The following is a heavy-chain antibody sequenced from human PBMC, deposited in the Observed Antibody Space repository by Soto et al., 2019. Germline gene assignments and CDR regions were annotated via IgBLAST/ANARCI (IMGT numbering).Heavy chain of an antibody. J-gene: IGHJ5*02. D-gene: IGHD2-2*01. CDR2: ISSSRSYI. CDR1: GFNFSNYG. Sequence: EVQVVESGGGLVKPGGSLRLSCVASGFNFSNYGMNWVRQAPGKGLEWVSSISSSRSYISYADSMKGRFTISRDNAKNSVYLQMDSLRAEDTAVYDCARSDCTSTSCYVVWFDPWGQGTLVTVSS. CDR3: ARSDCTSTSCYVVWFDP. V-gene: IGHV3-21*01.